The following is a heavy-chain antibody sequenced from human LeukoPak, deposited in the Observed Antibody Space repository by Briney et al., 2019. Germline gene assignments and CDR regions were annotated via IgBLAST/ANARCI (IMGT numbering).Heavy chain of an antibody. V-gene: IGHV3-53*01. Sequence: GGSLRLSCVASGXSVSSNYMSWVRQAPGKGLEWVSVMYSGGHTYYADSVKGRFTVSRDYSKNTLYLQMNSLRAEDTAVYYCARDLHPSHFDSWGQGTLVTVSS. CDR1: GXSVSSNY. CDR2: MYSGGHT. J-gene: IGHJ4*02. CDR3: ARDLHPSHFDS.